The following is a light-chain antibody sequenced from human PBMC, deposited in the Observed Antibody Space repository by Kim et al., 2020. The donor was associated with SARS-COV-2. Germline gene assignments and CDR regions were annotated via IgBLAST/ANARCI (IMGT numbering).Light chain of an antibody. CDR2: DAS. J-gene: IGKJ1*01. CDR1: QSANSN. V-gene: IGKV3-15*01. CDR3: QQYNNWPPRWT. Sequence: EIVMTQSPAILSVSPGERATLSCSASQSANSNLAWYQHKPGQAPRLLIYDASTRATGIPARFSGSGSGTEFTLTISSLQSEDFAVYYCQQYNNWPPRWTFGQGTKVEIK.